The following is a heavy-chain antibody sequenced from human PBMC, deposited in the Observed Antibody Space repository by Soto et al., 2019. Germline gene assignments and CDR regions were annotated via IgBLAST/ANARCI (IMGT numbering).Heavy chain of an antibody. CDR1: GFAFSSHP. CDR3: ERRPIASSRALDI. J-gene: IGHJ3*02. Sequence: GGSLRLSCAASGFAFSSHPMSWVRQAPEKGLEWVAGISDGGDLTYNADSVRGRFTISRDNSRNTLYLQMNSLRAEDTAVYYCERRPIASSRALDIWGQGTMVTVSS. V-gene: IGHV3-23*01. D-gene: IGHD2-21*01. CDR2: ISDGGDLT.